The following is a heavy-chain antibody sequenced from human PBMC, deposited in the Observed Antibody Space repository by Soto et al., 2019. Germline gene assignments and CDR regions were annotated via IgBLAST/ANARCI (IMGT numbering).Heavy chain of an antibody. Sequence: GSLIVSWASSGITFSDYYMSLILQAPGKGLEWVSYISGSSSYTNYADSVKGRFTISRDSAKNSLYLQMHSLRAEDTAVYYCAREWANYDTLTGKLDFWGQGTLVTVSS. V-gene: IGHV3-11*06. CDR3: AREWANYDTLTGKLDF. J-gene: IGHJ4*02. CDR2: ISGSSSYT. CDR1: GITFSDYY. D-gene: IGHD3-9*01.